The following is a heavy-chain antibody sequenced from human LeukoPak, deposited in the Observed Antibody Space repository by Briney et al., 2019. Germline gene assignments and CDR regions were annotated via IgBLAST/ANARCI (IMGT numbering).Heavy chain of an antibody. CDR1: GYTFTSYG. Sequence: GASVKVSCKASGYTFTSYGISWVRQAPGQGLEWMGWISGYNGNTNYAQKFQGRVTMTRDTSISTAYMELSRLGSDDTAVYYCARGVPPSYSSAWYVNYWGQGALVTVSS. D-gene: IGHD6-19*01. V-gene: IGHV1-18*01. CDR3: ARGVPPSYSSAWYVNY. J-gene: IGHJ4*02. CDR2: ISGYNGNT.